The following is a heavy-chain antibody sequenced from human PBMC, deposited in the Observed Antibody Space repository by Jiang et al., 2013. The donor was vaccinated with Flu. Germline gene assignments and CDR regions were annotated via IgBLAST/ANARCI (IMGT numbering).Heavy chain of an antibody. CDR1: GGTFTSYG. D-gene: IGHD1-26*01. J-gene: IGHJ6*02. Sequence: QLVESGAEVKKPGSSVKVSCKASGGTFTSYGVSWVRQAPGQGLEWMGGIIPIFGTANYAQKFKGRVTITADESTRTAYMELSSLTSEDTAVYYCARSVSGSYISFYYGMDVWGQGTTVTVSS. CDR3: ARSVSGSYISFYYGMDV. V-gene: IGHV1-69*01. CDR2: IIPIFGTA.